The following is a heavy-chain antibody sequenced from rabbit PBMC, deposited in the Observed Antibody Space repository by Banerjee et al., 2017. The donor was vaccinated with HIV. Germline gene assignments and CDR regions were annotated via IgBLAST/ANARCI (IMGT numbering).Heavy chain of an antibody. CDR3: ARGPYATGFNL. Sequence: QSLEESGGDLVKPGASLTLTCTASGFSFSSSYYMCWVRQAPGKGLEWIACIYSGNSGNTYYASWAKGRFAISKTSSTTVTLQMTSLTAADTATYFCARGPYATGFNLWGPGTLVTVS. V-gene: IGHV1S40*01. J-gene: IGHJ4*01. CDR1: GFSFSSSYY. CDR2: IYSGNSGNT. D-gene: IGHD6-1*01.